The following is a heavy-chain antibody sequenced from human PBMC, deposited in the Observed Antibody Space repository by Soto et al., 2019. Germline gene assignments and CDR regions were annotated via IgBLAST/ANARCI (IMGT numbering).Heavy chain of an antibody. V-gene: IGHV1-69*06. CDR2: TIPIFGTA. CDR1: GGTFSSYA. Sequence: QVQLVQSGAEVKKPGSSVKVSCKASGGTFSSYAISWVRQAPGQGLEWMGGTIPIFGTANYAQKFQGRVTITADKSTSTAYMELSSLRSEDTAVYYCARGASMITFGGANYGMDVWGQGTTVTVSS. D-gene: IGHD3-16*01. J-gene: IGHJ6*02. CDR3: ARGASMITFGGANYGMDV.